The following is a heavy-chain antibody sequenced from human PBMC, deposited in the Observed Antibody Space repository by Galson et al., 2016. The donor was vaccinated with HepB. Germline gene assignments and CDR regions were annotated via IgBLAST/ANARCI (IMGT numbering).Heavy chain of an antibody. CDR1: GFTFSHYF. Sequence: SLGLSCAASGFTFSHYFESWIRQAPGKGLEWVSYISGSADSRRYADSVKGRFTISRDNSKNSLYLQMNNLRAEDTAVYYCARMVPLYSGGWYVRGDGWFDPWGQGTLVTVSS. J-gene: IGHJ5*02. D-gene: IGHD6-19*01. CDR3: ARMVPLYSGGWYVRGDGWFDP. CDR2: ISGSADSR. V-gene: IGHV3-11*01.